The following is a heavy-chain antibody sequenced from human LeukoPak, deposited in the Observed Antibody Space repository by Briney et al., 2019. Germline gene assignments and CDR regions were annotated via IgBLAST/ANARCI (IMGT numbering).Heavy chain of an antibody. CDR3: AKDLRSVLYYYYGMDV. J-gene: IGHJ6*02. Sequence: GRSLRLSCAASGFTFDDYAMHWVRHAPGKGLGWVSGISWNSGSIGYADSVKGRFTISRDNAKNSLYLQMNSLRAEDTALYYCAKDLRSVLYYYYGMDVWGQGTTVTVSS. CDR1: GFTFDDYA. V-gene: IGHV3-9*01. CDR2: ISWNSGSI. D-gene: IGHD3-3*01.